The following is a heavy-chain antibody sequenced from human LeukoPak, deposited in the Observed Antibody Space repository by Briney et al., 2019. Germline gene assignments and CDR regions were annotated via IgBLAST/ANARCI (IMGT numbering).Heavy chain of an antibody. J-gene: IGHJ5*02. D-gene: IGHD6-19*01. V-gene: IGHV1-46*01. CDR3: ARGVGWVWFDP. CDR1: GYTFTSYY. CDR2: INPSGGST. Sequence: RASVKVSCKASGYTFTSYYMHWVRQAPGQGLEWMGIINPSGGSTSYAQKFQGRVTMTRNTSISTAYMELSSLRSEDTAVYYCARGVGWVWFDPWGQGTLVTVSS.